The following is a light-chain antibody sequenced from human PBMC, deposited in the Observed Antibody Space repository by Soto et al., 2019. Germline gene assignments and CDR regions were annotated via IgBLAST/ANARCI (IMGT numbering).Light chain of an antibody. CDR3: QQSYSTWT. CDR2: AAS. V-gene: IGKV1-39*01. CDR1: QSVDNF. J-gene: IGKJ1*01. Sequence: DIRMTQSPSSLSASVGDRVTITCRASQSVDNFLNWYQQKPGKAPKLLIYAASSLQSGVPSRFSGSGSGTDFTLTISSLQPADFATYYCQQSYSTWTFGQGTKVEIK.